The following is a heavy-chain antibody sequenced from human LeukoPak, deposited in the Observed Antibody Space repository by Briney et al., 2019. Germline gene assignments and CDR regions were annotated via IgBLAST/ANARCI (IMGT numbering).Heavy chain of an antibody. CDR1: GGTFSSYA. V-gene: IGHV1-69*05. CDR3: ARSSSSWYGDFDY. J-gene: IGHJ4*02. CDR2: IIPIFGTA. Sequence: SVKVSCKASGGTFSSYAISWVRHAPGQGLEWMGGIIPIFGTANYAQKFQGRVTITTDESTSTAYMELSSLRSEDTAVYYCARSSSSWYGDFDYWGQGTLVTVSS. D-gene: IGHD6-13*01.